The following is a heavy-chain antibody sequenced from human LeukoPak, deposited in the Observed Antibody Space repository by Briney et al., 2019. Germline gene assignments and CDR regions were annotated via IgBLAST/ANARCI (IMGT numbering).Heavy chain of an antibody. CDR1: GFTFNYYG. CDR2: ISSDGTYI. Sequence: GGSLRLFCAVSGFTFNYYGMNWVRQAPGKGLEWVSSISSDGTYIYYADSVKGRFTISRDTAKKSLYLHMNSLRVEDTAVYYCARAPRGYDFWSGYYPDYWGQGTLVTVSS. D-gene: IGHD3-3*01. V-gene: IGHV3-21*01. CDR3: ARAPRGYDFWSGYYPDY. J-gene: IGHJ4*02.